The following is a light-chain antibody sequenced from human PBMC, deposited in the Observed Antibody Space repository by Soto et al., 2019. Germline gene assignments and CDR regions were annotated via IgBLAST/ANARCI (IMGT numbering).Light chain of an antibody. CDR2: DSS. CDR1: QTVSSF. V-gene: IGKV3-11*01. CDR3: QKRSNWPLT. Sequence: VLTQSPATLSLSPWERATLSCRASQTVSSFLAWYQQKPGQAPRLLIHDSSDRATGIPPRFSGSGSGTDFTPAISSLEPEAVAVYYCQKRSNWPLTFGGGTRVEI. J-gene: IGKJ4*01.